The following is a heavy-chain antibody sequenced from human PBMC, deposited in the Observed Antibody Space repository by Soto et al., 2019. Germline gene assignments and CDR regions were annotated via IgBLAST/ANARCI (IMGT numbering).Heavy chain of an antibody. D-gene: IGHD3-3*01. CDR3: ARDHFPYYDFWKTYYYYGMDV. V-gene: IGHV4-31*03. J-gene: IGHJ6*02. CDR1: GGSISSGGYY. Sequence: QVQLQESGPGLVKPSQTLSLTCTVSGGSISSGGYYWSWIRQHPGKGLEWIGYIYYSGSTYYNPSLKSRVTISVDTSKNQFSLKLSSVTAADTAVYYCARDHFPYYDFWKTYYYYGMDVWGQGTTVTVSS. CDR2: IYYSGST.